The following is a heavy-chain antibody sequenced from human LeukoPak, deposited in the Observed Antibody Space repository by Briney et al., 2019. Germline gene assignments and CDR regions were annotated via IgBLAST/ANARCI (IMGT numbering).Heavy chain of an antibody. D-gene: IGHD6-19*01. V-gene: IGHV3-48*01. CDR3: AKDPKSGGCYGGVFKY. J-gene: IGHJ4*02. CDR2: ISSSGSTI. CDR1: GFTFSSYG. Sequence: GGSLRLSCAASGFTFSSYGMNWVRQAPGKGLEWVSYISSSGSTIYYADSVKGRFTISRDDSKNTLYLKMNSLRAEDTAVYYCAKDPKSGGCYGGVFKYGGQGPRVTVSS.